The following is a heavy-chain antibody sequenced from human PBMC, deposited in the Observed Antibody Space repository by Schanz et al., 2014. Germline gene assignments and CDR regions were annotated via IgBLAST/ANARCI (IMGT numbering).Heavy chain of an antibody. V-gene: IGHV3-74*02. Sequence: EVQLVESGGDLVQPGGSLRLSCSASGFTFSTFAMHWVRQVPGKGLVWVSRIKSDGSSTSYADSVKGRFTISRDNAKNTLYLQMNSLRAEDTAVYYCARGGPAYYFDDWGQGTLVTVSS. J-gene: IGHJ4*02. CDR2: IKSDGSST. CDR3: ARGGPAYYFDD. CDR1: GFTFSTFA.